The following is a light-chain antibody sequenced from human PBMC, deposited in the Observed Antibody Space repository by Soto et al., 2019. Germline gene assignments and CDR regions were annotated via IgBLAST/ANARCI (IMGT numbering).Light chain of an antibody. CDR1: HSVSSSY. CDR3: QQYGSSPPFT. Sequence: EIVLTQSPGTLSLSPGERATLSCRASHSVSSSYLAWYQQKPGQAPRLLIYGASSRATGIPDRFSGTGSGTDITKTISRMEPEDFAVYYCQQYGSSPPFTFGPGTKVDIK. J-gene: IGKJ3*01. V-gene: IGKV3-20*01. CDR2: GAS.